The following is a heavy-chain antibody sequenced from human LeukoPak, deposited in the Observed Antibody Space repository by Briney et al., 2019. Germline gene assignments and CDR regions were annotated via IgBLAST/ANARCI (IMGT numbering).Heavy chain of an antibody. V-gene: IGHV3-23*01. CDR3: ARSGLATCHY. Sequence: GGSLRLSCQASGFIFTDYAMSWVRQAPGKGLEWVSSINTGGGGTFFADSVKGRFTISRDDSRGMVYLQMNSLSAEDTAVYYCARSGLATCHYWGQGTLVTVSS. J-gene: IGHJ4*02. CDR1: GFIFTDYA. D-gene: IGHD3-10*01. CDR2: INTGGGGT.